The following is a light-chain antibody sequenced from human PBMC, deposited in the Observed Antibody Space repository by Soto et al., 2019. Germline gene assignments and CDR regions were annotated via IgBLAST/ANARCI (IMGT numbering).Light chain of an antibody. J-gene: IGLJ2*01. Sequence: QSALTQPASVSGSPGQSSTISCTGTSSDVGGYNYVSWYQQHPGKAPKLMIYEVSNRPSGVSNRFSGSKSGNTASLTISGLPAEDEADYYCSSYTSSSSVVFGGVTKLTVL. V-gene: IGLV2-14*01. CDR2: EVS. CDR3: SSYTSSSSVV. CDR1: SSDVGGYNY.